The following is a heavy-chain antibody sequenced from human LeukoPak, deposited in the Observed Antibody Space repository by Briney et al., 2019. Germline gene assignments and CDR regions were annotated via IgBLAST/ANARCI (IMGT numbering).Heavy chain of an antibody. Sequence: GGSLRLSCAASRFTFSNYWMHWVRQAPGKGLVWVSRINSDGSSTSFADSVKGRFTISRDNAKNTLYLQMNSLRAEDTAVYYCAREPVYGANVDAFDIWGQGTMVTVSS. V-gene: IGHV3-74*01. J-gene: IGHJ3*02. CDR1: RFTFSNYW. CDR2: INSDGSST. D-gene: IGHD4-17*01. CDR3: AREPVYGANVDAFDI.